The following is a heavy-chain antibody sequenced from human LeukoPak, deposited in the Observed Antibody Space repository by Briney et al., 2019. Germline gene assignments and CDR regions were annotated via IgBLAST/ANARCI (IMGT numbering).Heavy chain of an antibody. CDR1: GGSFSGYY. J-gene: IGHJ4*02. CDR2: INHSGST. D-gene: IGHD4-11*01. V-gene: IGHV4-34*01. Sequence: PSETLSLTCAVYGGSFSGYYWSWIRQPPGKGLEWIGEINHSGSTNYNPSLKSRVTISVDTSKNQFSLKLSSVTAADTAVYYCARVFYSNYVSHWGRGTLVTVSS. CDR3: ARVFYSNYVSH.